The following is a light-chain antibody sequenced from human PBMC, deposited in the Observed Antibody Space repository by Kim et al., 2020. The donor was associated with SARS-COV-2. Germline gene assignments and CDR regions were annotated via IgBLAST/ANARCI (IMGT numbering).Light chain of an antibody. CDR1: RSDVGGYDY. CDR3: SSYSSSTTLV. CDR2: DVT. Sequence: GQSITISCTGTRSDVGGYDYVSWYQQHPGKAPKLMIYDVTNRPSGVSNRFSGSKSGNTASLTISGLQAEDEADYYCSSYSSSTTLVFGGGTQLTVL. J-gene: IGLJ2*01. V-gene: IGLV2-14*03.